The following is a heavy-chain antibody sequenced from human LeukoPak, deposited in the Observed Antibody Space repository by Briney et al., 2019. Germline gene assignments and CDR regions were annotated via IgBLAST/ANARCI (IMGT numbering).Heavy chain of an antibody. CDR3: AKQLGYCSDGSCYFPY. J-gene: IGHJ4*02. CDR1: GFTFSSSA. Sequence: QSGGSLRLSCAAAGFTFSSSAMSWVRQAPGKGLEWVSAISNNGGYTYYADSVQGRFTISRDNSKSTLCLQMNSLRAEDTAVYYCAKQLGYCSDGSCYFPYWGPGTLATVSS. D-gene: IGHD2-15*01. V-gene: IGHV3-23*01. CDR2: ISNNGGYT.